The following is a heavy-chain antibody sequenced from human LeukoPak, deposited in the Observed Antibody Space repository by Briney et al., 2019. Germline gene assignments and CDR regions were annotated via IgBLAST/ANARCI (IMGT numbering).Heavy chain of an antibody. CDR3: ARTPVSDYYYYGMDV. D-gene: IGHD2-8*01. CDR1: GFTFSDYD. J-gene: IGHJ6*02. V-gene: IGHV3-11*01. Sequence: GGSLRLSCAASGFTFSDYDMSWIRQAPGKGLEWVSYISSSGSTIYYADSVRGRFTISRDNAKNSLYLQMNSLRAEDTAVYYCARTPVSDYYYYGMDVWGQGTTVTVSS. CDR2: ISSSGSTI.